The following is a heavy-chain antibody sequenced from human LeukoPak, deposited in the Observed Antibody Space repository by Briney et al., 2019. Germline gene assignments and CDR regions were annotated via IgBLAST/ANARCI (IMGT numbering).Heavy chain of an antibody. Sequence: GGSLRLSCSASGFTFSTYAMHWVRQAPGKGLEYVSAISSNGGGTYYADSVKGRFTISRDNSKNTLYLQMSSLRPEDTAVYYCKSSPVGTFGSWGQGTLVTVSS. CDR3: KSSPVGTFGS. D-gene: IGHD6-13*01. J-gene: IGHJ4*02. CDR2: ISSNGGGT. CDR1: GFTFSTYA. V-gene: IGHV3-64D*06.